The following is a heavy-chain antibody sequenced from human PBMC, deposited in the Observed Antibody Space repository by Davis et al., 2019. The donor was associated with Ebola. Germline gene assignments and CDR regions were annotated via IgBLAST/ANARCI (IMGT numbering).Heavy chain of an antibody. CDR2: IYYSGST. CDR1: GGSINNYY. D-gene: IGHD1-26*01. CDR3: VLVGATTDY. V-gene: IGHV4-39*01. Sequence: MPSETLSLTCTVSGGSINNYYWGWIRQPPGKGLEWIGSIYYSGSTYYSPSLKSRVTISVDTSKNQFSLKLSSVTAADTAVYYCVLVGATTDYWGQGTLVTVSS. J-gene: IGHJ4*02.